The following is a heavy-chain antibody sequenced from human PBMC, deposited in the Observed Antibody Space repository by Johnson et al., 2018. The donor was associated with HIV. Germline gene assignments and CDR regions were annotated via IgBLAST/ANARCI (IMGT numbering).Heavy chain of an antibody. CDR2: IKCDGREK. Sequence: MQLVESGGGVVQPGRSLRLSCAASGFTFSSSSMHWVRQAPEQGLEWVADIKCDGREKYYVDSVKGRFTIYRDNVKNSLYLHMNSLRASDTAVYYCAERSDSGVYYVGDAFDIWGQGTMVTVSS. V-gene: IGHV3-7*03. CDR1: GFTFSSSS. J-gene: IGHJ3*02. CDR3: AERSDSGVYYVGDAFDI. D-gene: IGHD3-22*01.